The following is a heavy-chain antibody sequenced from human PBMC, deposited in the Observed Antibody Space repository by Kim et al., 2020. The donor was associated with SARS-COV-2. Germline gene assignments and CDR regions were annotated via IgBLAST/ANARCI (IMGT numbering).Heavy chain of an antibody. D-gene: IGHD2-2*02. CDR1: GYTFTGYY. CDR3: ARDVGSIVVVPAAIGLAVAGY. J-gene: IGHJ4*02. Sequence: ASVKVSCKASGYTFTGYYMHWVRQAPGQGLEWMGRINPNSGGTNYAQKFQGRVTMTRDTSISTAYMELSRLRSDDTAVYYCARDVGSIVVVPAAIGLAVAGYWGQGTLVTVSS. V-gene: IGHV1-2*06. CDR2: INPNSGGT.